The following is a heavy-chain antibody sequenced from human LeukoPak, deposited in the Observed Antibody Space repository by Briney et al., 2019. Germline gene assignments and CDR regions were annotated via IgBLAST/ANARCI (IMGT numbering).Heavy chain of an antibody. D-gene: IGHD5-18*01. CDR3: ARAVSDTAMVVLFY. Sequence: ASVKVSCKASGYTXTGYYMHWVRQAPGQGLEWMGWINPNSGGTNYAQKFQGRVTMTRDTSISTAYMELSRLRSDDTAVYYCARAVSDTAMVVLFYWGQGTLVTVSS. V-gene: IGHV1-2*02. CDR2: INPNSGGT. J-gene: IGHJ4*02. CDR1: GYTXTGYY.